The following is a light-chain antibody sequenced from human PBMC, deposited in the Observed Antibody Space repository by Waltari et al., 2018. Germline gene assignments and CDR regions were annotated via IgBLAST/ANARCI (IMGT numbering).Light chain of an antibody. J-gene: IGKJ4*01. Sequence: EIVMTQSPATLSVSPGARATLSCRASQSVSSNLAWYQQKPGQAPRLLIYGASTRATGIPARLSCSGSGTEFTLTLSSLHSEDFAVDYCQQYNNWPPLTFGGGSKVEIK. V-gene: IGKV3-15*01. CDR3: QQYNNWPPLT. CDR1: QSVSSN. CDR2: GAS.